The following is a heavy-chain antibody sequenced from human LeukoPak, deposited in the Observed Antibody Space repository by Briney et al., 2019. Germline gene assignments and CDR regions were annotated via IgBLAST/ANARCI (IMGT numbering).Heavy chain of an antibody. D-gene: IGHD3-3*01. Sequence: GGSLRLSCAASGFTFSSYGMHWVRQAPGKGLEWMTFIRYDGINKYYADSVKGRFTISRDNSKNTLYLQMNSLRAEDTAVYYCWKGPGITIIVDDYWGQGTLGTVSA. CDR1: GFTFSSYG. J-gene: IGHJ4*02. CDR3: WKGPGITIIVDDY. V-gene: IGHV3-30*02. CDR2: IRYDGINK.